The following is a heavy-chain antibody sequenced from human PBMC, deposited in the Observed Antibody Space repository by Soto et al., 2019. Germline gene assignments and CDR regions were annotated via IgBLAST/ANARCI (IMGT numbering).Heavy chain of an antibody. CDR1: GFSLSTSGVG. D-gene: IGHD6-13*01. CDR3: AHSFVWQQLVPDFDY. J-gene: IGHJ4*02. Sequence: QITLKESGPTLVKPTQTLTLTCTFSGFSLSTSGVGVGWIRQPPGKALEWLALIYWDDDKRYSPSLKSRLTTXXDXSXXQVVLTMTNMDPVDTATYYCAHSFVWQQLVPDFDYWGQGTLVTVSS. V-gene: IGHV2-5*02. CDR2: IYWDDDK.